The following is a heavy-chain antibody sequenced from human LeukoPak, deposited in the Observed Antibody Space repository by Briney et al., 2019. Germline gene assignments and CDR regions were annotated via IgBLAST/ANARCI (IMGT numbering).Heavy chain of an antibody. CDR3: ARGPGGFEED. CDR1: GFTVSTNY. CDR2: IHSGGGT. D-gene: IGHD3-16*01. Sequence: GGSLRLSCAASGFTVSTNYMTWVRQAPGKGLEWVSVIHSGGGTFYADSVKGRLTTSRHSSNNTLDLQMNSLRAEDTAVYYCARGPGGFEEDWGQGTLVTVSS. V-gene: IGHV3-53*04. J-gene: IGHJ4*02.